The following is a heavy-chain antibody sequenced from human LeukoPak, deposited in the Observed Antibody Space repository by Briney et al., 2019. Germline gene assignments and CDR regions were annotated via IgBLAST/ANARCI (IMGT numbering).Heavy chain of an antibody. J-gene: IGHJ6*03. CDR2: IIPIFGTA. CDR3: ARNGYSYGYGYYYYMDV. V-gene: IGHV1-69*05. CDR1: GGTFSSYA. D-gene: IGHD5-18*01. Sequence: LVKVSCKASGGTFSSYAISWVRQAPGQGLEWMGGIIPIFGTASYAQKFQGRVTITTDESTSTAYMELSSLRSEDTAVYYCARNGYSYGYGYYYYMDVWGKGTTVTVSS.